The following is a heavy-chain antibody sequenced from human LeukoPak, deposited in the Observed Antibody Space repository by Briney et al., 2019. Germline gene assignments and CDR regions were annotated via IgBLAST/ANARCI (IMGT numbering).Heavy chain of an antibody. CDR1: GFTFVIHW. Sequence: GGSLRLSCATSGFTFVIHWMAWVRQAPGKGLEWVANIEKYGSEKYYVDSVKGRFTMSRDNAKNSLFLQMNSLRAEDTAVYYCAELGITMIGGVWGKGTTVTISS. CDR2: IEKYGSEK. V-gene: IGHV3-7*01. CDR3: AELGITMIGGV. D-gene: IGHD3-10*02. J-gene: IGHJ6*04.